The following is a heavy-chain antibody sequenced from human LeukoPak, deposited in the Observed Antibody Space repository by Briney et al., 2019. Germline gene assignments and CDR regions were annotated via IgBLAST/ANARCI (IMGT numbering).Heavy chain of an antibody. V-gene: IGHV4-39*01. D-gene: IGHD3-3*01. CDR3: ARCGYYDFWSGYNPATFDY. Sequence: SETLSLTCTVSGGSISSSSYYWGWTRQPPGKGLEWIGSIYYSGSTYYSPSLKSRVTISVDTSKNQFSLKLSSVTAADTAVYYCARCGYYDFWSGYNPATFDYWGQGTLVTVSS. J-gene: IGHJ4*02. CDR1: GGSISSSSYY. CDR2: IYYSGST.